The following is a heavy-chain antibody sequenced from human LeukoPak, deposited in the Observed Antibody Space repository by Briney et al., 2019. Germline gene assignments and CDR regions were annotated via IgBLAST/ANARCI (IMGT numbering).Heavy chain of an antibody. CDR2: IYPGDSDT. Sequence: GESLKISCKGSGYSFTSYWVGWVRQMPGKGLEWMGIIYPGDSDTRYSPSFEGQVTISADKSISTAYLQWNSLNVSDTAMYYCXXLXXGGFGELFGWFDPWGQGTLVIVSS. D-gene: IGHD3-10*01. CDR3: XXLXXGGFGELFGWFDP. J-gene: IGHJ5*02. V-gene: IGHV5-51*01. CDR1: GYSFTSYW.